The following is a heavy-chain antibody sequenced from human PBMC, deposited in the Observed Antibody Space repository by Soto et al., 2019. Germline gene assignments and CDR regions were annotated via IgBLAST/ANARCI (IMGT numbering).Heavy chain of an antibody. Sequence: GGSLRLSCAASGFPFSSYGMNWVRQAPGKGLEWVSAISGSDGTTHYADSVRGRFTISRDNSNNTVFLQMNSLRVEDTGLYYCAKDVALQSGYYSRRHYLDPWGQRALVMVS. CDR1: GFPFSSYG. CDR3: AKDVALQSGYYSRRHYLDP. CDR2: ISGSDGTT. J-gene: IGHJ5*02. V-gene: IGHV3-23*01. D-gene: IGHD3-22*01.